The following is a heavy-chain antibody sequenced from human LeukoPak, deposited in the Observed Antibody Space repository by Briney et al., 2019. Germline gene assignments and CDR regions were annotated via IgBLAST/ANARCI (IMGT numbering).Heavy chain of an antibody. D-gene: IGHD6-19*01. V-gene: IGHV3-33*01. CDR2: IWYDGSNK. Sequence: PGGALRLSCAGSGFTFSSYGMRWVRQAPGKGLEGVAVIWYDGSNKYYADSVKGRFTISRDNSKNTLYLQMNSLRAEDTAVYYCARASSGWYSFDYWGQGPLVTVSS. CDR3: ARASSGWYSFDY. CDR1: GFTFSSYG. J-gene: IGHJ4*02.